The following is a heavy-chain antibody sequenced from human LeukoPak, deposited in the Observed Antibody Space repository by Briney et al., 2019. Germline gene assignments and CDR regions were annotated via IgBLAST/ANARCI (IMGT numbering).Heavy chain of an antibody. CDR2: IRADGATT. CDR3: ARDNTGSYEY. V-gene: IGHV3-43*02. CDR1: GFTFGDYD. Sequence: GGSLRLSCAASGFTFGDYDMHWVRQAPGKGLECFSLIRADGATTRYTDSVKGRFTISRDNSIDSLYLQTNSLRTEDTALYYCARDNTGSYEYWGQGTLVTVSP. D-gene: IGHD1-26*01. J-gene: IGHJ4*02.